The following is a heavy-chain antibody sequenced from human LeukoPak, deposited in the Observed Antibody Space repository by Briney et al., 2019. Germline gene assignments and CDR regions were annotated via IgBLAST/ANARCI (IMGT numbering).Heavy chain of an antibody. CDR2: ISGGGGST. J-gene: IGHJ4*02. CDR3: AEGPDYYASSGQHPLYY. V-gene: IGHV3-23*01. D-gene: IGHD3-22*01. Sequence: PGGSLRLSCAASGFTLSNYAMSWVRQAPGKGLEWVSVISGGGGSTYYADSVKGRFTISRDNSKNTLYLQMNSLRAEDTAVYYCAEGPDYYASSGQHPLYYWGQGTLVTVSS. CDR1: GFTLSNYA.